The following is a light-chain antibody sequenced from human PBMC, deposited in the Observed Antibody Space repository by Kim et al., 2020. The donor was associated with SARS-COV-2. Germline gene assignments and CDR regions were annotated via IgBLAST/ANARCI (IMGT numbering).Light chain of an antibody. Sequence: SPWETSALSCRASQCVTSNLACYQQKPRQAPRLLIYGASIRSTGIPDRFSGSGSGTEFTLTISSLQSEDFALYYCQQYNRWPPYSFGQGTKLEI. CDR2: GAS. CDR1: QCVTSN. V-gene: IGKV3-15*01. CDR3: QQYNRWPPYS. J-gene: IGKJ2*03.